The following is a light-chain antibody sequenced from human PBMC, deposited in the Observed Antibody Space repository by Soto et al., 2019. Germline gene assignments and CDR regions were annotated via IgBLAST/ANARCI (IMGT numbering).Light chain of an antibody. CDR1: QSVSSN. CDR2: DAS. CDR3: QQYNTWPLT. V-gene: IGKV3-15*01. J-gene: IGKJ3*01. Sequence: ETARTQSPATLSVSPGERPTLSCRASQSVSSNLAWYQQKPGQAHRLLIYDASTRATGIPARFSGSGSGTEFTLTISSLQSEDFAVYYCQQYNTWPLTFGPGTKVDIK.